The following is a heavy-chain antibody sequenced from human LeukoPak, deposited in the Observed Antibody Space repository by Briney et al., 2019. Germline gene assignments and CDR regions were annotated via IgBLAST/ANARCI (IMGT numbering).Heavy chain of an antibody. CDR2: ISGYNSKP. V-gene: IGHV1-18*01. Sequence: ASVKVSCKTSGYSFTNYGITWVRQAPGQGLEWMGWISGYNSKPFYAQNFQGRVTMTTDTSTSTAYMDLRSLRSDDTAIYYCARDGFRRDDYNSGLDYWGQGTLVTVSS. CDR3: ARDGFRRDDYNSGLDY. CDR1: GYSFTNYG. D-gene: IGHD5-24*01. J-gene: IGHJ4*02.